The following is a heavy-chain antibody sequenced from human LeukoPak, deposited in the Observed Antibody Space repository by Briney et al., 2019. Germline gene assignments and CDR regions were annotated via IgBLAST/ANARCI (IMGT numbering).Heavy chain of an antibody. CDR1: GFTFGDYL. Sequence: HSGGSLRLSCTASGFTFGDYLVSWFRQAPGKGLEWIGFISGGTTEYAASVKGRFTISRDDSTSIAYQQMNSLTTEDTAVYYCSRGSGWLSVYWGQGTLVTVSS. CDR2: ISGGTT. D-gene: IGHD6-19*01. V-gene: IGHV3-49*03. J-gene: IGHJ4*02. CDR3: SRGSGWLSVY.